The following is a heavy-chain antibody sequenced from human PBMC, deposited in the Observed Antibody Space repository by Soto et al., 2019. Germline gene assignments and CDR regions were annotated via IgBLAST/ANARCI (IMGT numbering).Heavy chain of an antibody. CDR3: ARRRGYSGYDLAWYFDL. V-gene: IGHV4-34*01. CDR2: INHSGST. CDR1: GGSFSGYY. Sequence: QVQLQQGGAGLLKPSETLSLTCAVYGGSFSGYYWSWIRQPPGKGLEWIGEINHSGSTNYNPSLKSRVTISVDTSKNQFSLKLSSVTAADTAVYYCARRRGYSGYDLAWYFDLWGRGTLVTVSS. J-gene: IGHJ2*01. D-gene: IGHD5-12*01.